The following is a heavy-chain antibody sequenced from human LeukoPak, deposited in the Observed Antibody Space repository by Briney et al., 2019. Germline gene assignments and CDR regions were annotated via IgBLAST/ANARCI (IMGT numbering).Heavy chain of an antibody. D-gene: IGHD3-3*01. Sequence: ASVEVSCKASGYTFTSYDINWVRQATGQGLEWMGWMNPKSGNTGHAQKFQGRVSITRDTSISTAYMELSSLRSEDTAVYYCARALCDSSRCEYYAYMDVWGEGTTVTVSS. CDR3: ARALCDSSRCEYYAYMDV. V-gene: IGHV1-8*03. CDR2: MNPKSGNT. J-gene: IGHJ6*03. CDR1: GYTFTSYD.